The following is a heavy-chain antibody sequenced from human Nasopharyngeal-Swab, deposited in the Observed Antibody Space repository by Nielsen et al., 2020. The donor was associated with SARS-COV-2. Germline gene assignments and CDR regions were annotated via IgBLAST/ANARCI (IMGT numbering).Heavy chain of an antibody. CDR3: GRGGKLGALDI. V-gene: IGHV3-7*01. J-gene: IGHJ3*02. D-gene: IGHD3-16*01. CDR2: INQDGSEE. CDR1: GLSISGYW. Sequence: GESLKISCAASGLSISGYWMSWVRQAPGKGLEWVANINQDGSEEYYVDSVKGRFTISRDNAKNSPELQMNSLRVEDTAVYYCGRGGKLGALDIWGQGTMVTVSS.